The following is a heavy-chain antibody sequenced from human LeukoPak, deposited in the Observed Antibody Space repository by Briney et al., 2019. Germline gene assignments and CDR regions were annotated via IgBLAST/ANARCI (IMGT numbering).Heavy chain of an antibody. J-gene: IGHJ4*02. CDR3: AKLNSGYDSEFDY. CDR2: ISYDGSNN. Sequence: GRSLRLSCAASGFTFSSYGMHWVRQAPGKGLEWVAVISYDGSNNYYADSVKGRFTISRDNSKNTLYLQMNSLRAEDTAVYYCAKLNSGYDSEFDYWGQGTLVTVSS. D-gene: IGHD5-12*01. V-gene: IGHV3-30*18. CDR1: GFTFSSYG.